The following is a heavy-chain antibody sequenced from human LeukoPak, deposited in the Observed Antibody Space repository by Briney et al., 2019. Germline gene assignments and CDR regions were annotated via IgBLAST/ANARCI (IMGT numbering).Heavy chain of an antibody. CDR2: INHSGST. CDR1: GGSFSGYY. J-gene: IGHJ4*02. CDR3: ARGIRRGYGY. D-gene: IGHD5-12*01. Sequence: PSETLSLTCAVYGGSFSGYYWSWTRQPPGKGLEWIGEINHSGSTNYNPSLKSRVTISVDTSKNQFSLKLSSVTAADTAVYYCARGIRRGYGYWGQGTLVTVSS. V-gene: IGHV4-34*01.